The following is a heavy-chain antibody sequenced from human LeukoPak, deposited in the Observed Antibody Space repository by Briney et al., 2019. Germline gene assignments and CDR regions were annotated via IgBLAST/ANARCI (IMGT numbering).Heavy chain of an antibody. Sequence: SVKVSCKASGGTFSSYAISWVRQAPGQGLEWMGGIIPIFGTANYAQKFQGRVTITADESTSTAYVELSSLRSEDTAVYYCARPDEDRGYSYGYNYWGQGTLVTVSS. D-gene: IGHD5-18*01. CDR3: ARPDEDRGYSYGYNY. J-gene: IGHJ4*02. CDR1: GGTFSSYA. V-gene: IGHV1-69*13. CDR2: IIPIFGTA.